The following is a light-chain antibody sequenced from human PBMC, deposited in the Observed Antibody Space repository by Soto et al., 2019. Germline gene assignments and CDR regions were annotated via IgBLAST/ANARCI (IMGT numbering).Light chain of an antibody. J-gene: IGKJ1*01. CDR3: QHYNSYPWT. Sequence: DIQMTQSPSTLSASIGDRVTITCRASQTINNWLAWYQQKPGKAPNLLIYHASNLETGVPSRFSGSAFGTEFTHTSSSLQPDDFATYYCQHYNSYPWTVGQGTKVEIK. CDR2: HAS. V-gene: IGKV1-5*01. CDR1: QTINNW.